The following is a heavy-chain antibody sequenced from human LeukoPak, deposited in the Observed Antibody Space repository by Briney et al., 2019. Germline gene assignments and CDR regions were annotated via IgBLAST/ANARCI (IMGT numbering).Heavy chain of an antibody. D-gene: IGHD3-22*01. CDR1: GYTFTGYY. Sequence: GASVKVSCKASGYTFTGYYMHWVRQATGQGLEWMGWINPNSGGTNYAQKFQGRVTMTRDTSISTAYMELSRLRSDDTAVYYCARAYTSDSSGYYHYGFDYWGQGTLVTVSS. CDR3: ARAYTSDSSGYYHYGFDY. CDR2: INPNSGGT. V-gene: IGHV1-2*02. J-gene: IGHJ4*02.